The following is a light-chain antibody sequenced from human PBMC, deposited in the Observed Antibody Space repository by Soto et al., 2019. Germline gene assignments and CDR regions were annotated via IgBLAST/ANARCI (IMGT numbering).Light chain of an antibody. Sequence: QSALTQPASVSGSPGQSITISCTGTSSDVGSYNLVSWYQQHPGKAPKLMIYEDSKRPSGVSNRFSGSKSGNTASLTISGLQTEDEADYYCCSYADSSTYVFGTGTKVT. V-gene: IGLV2-23*01. CDR2: EDS. CDR3: CSYADSSTYV. J-gene: IGLJ1*01. CDR1: SSDVGSYNL.